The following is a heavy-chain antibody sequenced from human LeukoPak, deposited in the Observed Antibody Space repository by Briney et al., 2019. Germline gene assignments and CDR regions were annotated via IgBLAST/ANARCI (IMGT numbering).Heavy chain of an antibody. V-gene: IGHV4-38-2*02. Sequence: PSETLFLTCTVSGYSISSGYYWGWIRQPPGKGLEWIGSIYHSGSTYYNPSLKSRVTISVDTSKNQFSLKLSSVTAADTAVYYCARAMVRGIYDYWGQGTLVTVSS. D-gene: IGHD3-10*01. CDR2: IYHSGST. CDR3: ARAMVRGIYDY. J-gene: IGHJ4*02. CDR1: GYSISSGYY.